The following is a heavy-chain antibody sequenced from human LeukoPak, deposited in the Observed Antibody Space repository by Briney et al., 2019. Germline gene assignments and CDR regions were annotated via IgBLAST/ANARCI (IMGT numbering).Heavy chain of an antibody. CDR1: GGTFSSYT. D-gene: IGHD3-22*01. Sequence: GASVKVSCKASGGTFSSYTISWVRQAPGQGLEWMGRLIPILGIANYAQKFQGRVTITADKSTSTAYMELSSLRAEDTAVYYCARANYYDSSGYYRGYFDYWGQGTLVAVSS. V-gene: IGHV1-69*02. CDR3: ARANYYDSSGYYRGYFDY. CDR2: LIPILGIA. J-gene: IGHJ4*02.